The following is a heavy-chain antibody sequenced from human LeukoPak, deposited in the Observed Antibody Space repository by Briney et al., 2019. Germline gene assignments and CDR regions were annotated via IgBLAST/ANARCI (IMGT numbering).Heavy chain of an antibody. D-gene: IGHD3-10*01. V-gene: IGHV1-24*01. Sequence: ASVKVSCKVSEYTLTELSMHWVRQAPGKGLEWMGGFDPEDGETIYAQKFQGRVTMTEDTSTDTAYMELSSLRSEDTAEYYCATVPTITMVRGVISRGQSLVDYWGQGTLVTVSS. CDR2: FDPEDGET. CDR1: EYTLTELS. CDR3: ATVPTITMVRGVISRGQSLVDY. J-gene: IGHJ4*02.